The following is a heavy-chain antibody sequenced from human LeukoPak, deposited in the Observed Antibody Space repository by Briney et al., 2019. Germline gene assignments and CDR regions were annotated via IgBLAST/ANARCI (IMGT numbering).Heavy chain of an antibody. CDR3: ARGHYGDYVFDY. J-gene: IGHJ4*02. Sequence: ASVKVSCKASGYTFTSYDINWVRQATGQGLEWMGWMNPNSGNTGYAQKFQGRVTTTRNTSISTAYMELSSLRSEDTAVYYCARGHYGDYVFDYWGQGTLVTVSS. D-gene: IGHD4-17*01. V-gene: IGHV1-8*01. CDR2: MNPNSGNT. CDR1: GYTFTSYD.